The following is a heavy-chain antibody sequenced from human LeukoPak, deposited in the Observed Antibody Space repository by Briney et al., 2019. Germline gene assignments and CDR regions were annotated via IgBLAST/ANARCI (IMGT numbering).Heavy chain of an antibody. V-gene: IGHV1-2*02. CDR3: ASKGRDGYGYYFDY. CDR2: INPNSGGT. D-gene: IGHD5-24*01. J-gene: IGHJ4*02. CDR1: GYTFTSYG. Sequence: ASVKVSCKASGYTFTSYGISWVRQAPGQGLEWMGWINPNSGGTNYAQKFQGRVTMTRDTSISTAYMELSRLRSDDTAVYYCASKGRDGYGYYFDYWGQGTLVTVSS.